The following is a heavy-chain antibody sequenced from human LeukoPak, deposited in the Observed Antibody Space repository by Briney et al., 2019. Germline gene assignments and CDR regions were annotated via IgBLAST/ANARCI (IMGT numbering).Heavy chain of an antibody. D-gene: IGHD6-19*01. Sequence: GESLKISCKGSGYSFTTYWIVWVRQMPGKGLEWMGIIYPGDSDTRYSPSFQGQVTISVDKTISPAFLQWSSLKASDPALYYCSRGGSGWFHNYDYWGQGTPVTVSS. J-gene: IGHJ4*02. V-gene: IGHV5-51*01. CDR2: IYPGDSDT. CDR3: SRGGSGWFHNYDY. CDR1: GYSFTTYW.